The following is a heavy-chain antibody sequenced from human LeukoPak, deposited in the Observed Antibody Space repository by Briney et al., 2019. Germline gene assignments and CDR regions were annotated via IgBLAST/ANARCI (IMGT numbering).Heavy chain of an antibody. D-gene: IGHD3-9*01. CDR2: ISAYNGKT. CDR3: ARVARYFEWLPEDYFDY. J-gene: IGHJ4*02. Sequence: VASVKVSCKSSGYTFTTYGISWVRQAPGQGLEWMGRISAYNGKTNYAQKLQSRVTMTTDTSTSTAYMELRSLRSDDTAVYYCARVARYFEWLPEDYFDYWGQGTLVTVSS. CDR1: GYTFTTYG. V-gene: IGHV1-18*01.